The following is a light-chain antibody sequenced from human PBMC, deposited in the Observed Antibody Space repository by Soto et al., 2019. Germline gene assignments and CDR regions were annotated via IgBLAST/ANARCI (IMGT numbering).Light chain of an antibody. CDR1: QTIRSNY. CDR3: QQYGSSPWT. Sequence: ETVLTQSPGTLSLSPGERATLSCRASQTIRSNYLAWYRQTPGQAPRLLIYGASNRATCIEDRFSGRGSGTDFTLIISRLEPEDFALYYCQQYGSSPWTLGQGTKVVIK. V-gene: IGKV3-20*01. CDR2: GAS. J-gene: IGKJ1*01.